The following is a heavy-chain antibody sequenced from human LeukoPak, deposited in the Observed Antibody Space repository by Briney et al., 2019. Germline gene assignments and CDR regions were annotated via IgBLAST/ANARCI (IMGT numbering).Heavy chain of an antibody. J-gene: IGHJ6*03. V-gene: IGHV3-20*04. Sequence: GGSLRLSCAASGFTFDDYGMSWVRQAPGKGLEWVSGINWNGGSTGYADSVKGRFTISRDNAKNSLYLQMNSLRAEDTALYYCARVAPTKYCSSTSCYIFQYYYYMDVWGKGTTVTVSS. CDR2: INWNGGST. CDR1: GFTFDDYG. D-gene: IGHD2-2*02. CDR3: ARVAPTKYCSSTSCYIFQYYYYMDV.